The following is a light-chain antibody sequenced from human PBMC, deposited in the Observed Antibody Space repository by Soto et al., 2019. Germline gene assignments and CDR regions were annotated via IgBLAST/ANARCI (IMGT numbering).Light chain of an antibody. CDR2: EVS. V-gene: IGLV2-8*01. J-gene: IGLJ3*02. Sequence: QSALTQPPSASGSPGQSVTISCTGTSSDVGGYNYVSWYQQHPGKAPKLMIYEVSKRPSGVPDRFSGSKSGNTASLTVSGLQAEDEAHYYCSSYTGSSNLVFGGGTKLTVL. CDR3: SSYTGSSNLV. CDR1: SSDVGGYNY.